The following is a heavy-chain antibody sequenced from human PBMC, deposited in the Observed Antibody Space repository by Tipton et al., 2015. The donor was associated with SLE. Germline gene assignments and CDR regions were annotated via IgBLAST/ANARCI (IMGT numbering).Heavy chain of an antibody. CDR2: ISGSGGST. V-gene: IGHV3-23*01. Sequence: GSLRLSCAASGFTFSSYAMSWVRQAPGKGLERVSSISGSGGSTYYADSVKGRFTISRDNSKNTLYLQMNSLRAEDTAVYYCAKGNYGDYAAGDWFDPWGQGTLVTVSS. D-gene: IGHD4-17*01. CDR1: GFTFSSYA. CDR3: AKGNYGDYAAGDWFDP. J-gene: IGHJ5*02.